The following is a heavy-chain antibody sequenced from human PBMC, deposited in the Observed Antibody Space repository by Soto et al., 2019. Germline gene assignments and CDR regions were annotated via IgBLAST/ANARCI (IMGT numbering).Heavy chain of an antibody. J-gene: IGHJ3*02. CDR1: GGTFSSYT. D-gene: IGHD1-1*01. Sequence: SVKVSCKASGGTFSSYTISWVRQAPGQGLEWMGRIIPILGIANYAQKFQGRVTITADKSTSTAYMELSGLRSEDTAVYYCARVRGLESESAFDIWGQGTMVTVSS. V-gene: IGHV1-69*02. CDR2: IIPILGIA. CDR3: ARVRGLESESAFDI.